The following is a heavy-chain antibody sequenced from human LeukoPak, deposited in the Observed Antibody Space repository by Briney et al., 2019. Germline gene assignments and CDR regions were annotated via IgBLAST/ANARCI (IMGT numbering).Heavy chain of an antibody. J-gene: IGHJ4*02. V-gene: IGHV4-59*01. D-gene: IGHD3-22*01. CDR2: VYYSGRT. CDR3: ARGNYYDSSGYPLFDY. CDR1: GGSINTYY. Sequence: SETLSLTCTVSGGSINTYYWSWIRQPPGKGLEWIGFVYYSGRTSYNPSLKSRVTISVDTSKSQFSLRLSSVTAADTAMYYCARGNYYDSSGYPLFDYWGQGTLVTVSS.